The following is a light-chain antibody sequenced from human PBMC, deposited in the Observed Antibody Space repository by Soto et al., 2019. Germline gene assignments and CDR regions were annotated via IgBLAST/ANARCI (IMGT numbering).Light chain of an antibody. CDR1: QTIGDW. Sequence: DIQMTQSPSTLPASVGDRVTITCRASQTIGDWVAWYQQKPGKGPILLIYKASTLEGGVPSRFSGSGSGTEFSLTISSLQLADFATEYCQQSHFYWTFGQGTKVEIK. J-gene: IGKJ1*01. V-gene: IGKV1-5*03. CDR3: QQSHFYWT. CDR2: KAS.